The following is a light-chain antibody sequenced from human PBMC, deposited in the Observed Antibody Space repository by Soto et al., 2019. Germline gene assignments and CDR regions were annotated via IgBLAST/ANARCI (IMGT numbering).Light chain of an antibody. J-gene: IGKJ1*01. CDR1: QSVSSN. CDR3: QQRSNWPRT. Sequence: EIVMTQSPATLSVSPGERATLSCRASQSVSSNLIWYQQKPGQAPRLLIYDVSNRATDIPARFSGSGSGTDFTLTISSLEPEDLAVYYCQQRSNWPRTFGQGTKV. CDR2: DVS. V-gene: IGKV3-11*01.